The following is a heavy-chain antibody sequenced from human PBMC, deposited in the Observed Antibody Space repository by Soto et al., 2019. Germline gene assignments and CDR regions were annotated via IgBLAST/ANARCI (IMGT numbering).Heavy chain of an antibody. CDR2: IFDSGST. Sequence: QVQLQESGPGLVKPSETLSLTCTVSGGSIRGGVHPWIWIRAPPGKGRVWIGHIFDSGSTYYNPSLTSLLTISVDTSKNQCSLRLSSVTAADMAVYYCAREIMPLTNDWYFDLWGGGSLVTFSS. CDR1: GGSIRGGVHP. CDR3: AREIMPLTNDWYFDL. D-gene: IGHD2-8*01. V-gene: IGHV4-30-4*01. J-gene: IGHJ2*01.